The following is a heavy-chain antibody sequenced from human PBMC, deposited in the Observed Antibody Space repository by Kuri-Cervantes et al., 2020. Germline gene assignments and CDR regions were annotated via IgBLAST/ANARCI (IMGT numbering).Heavy chain of an antibody. V-gene: IGHV3-33*06. CDR3: AKGPSDSHYWGLDP. J-gene: IGHJ5*02. CDR2: IWYDGSNK. D-gene: IGHD7-27*01. Sequence: GVSLRLSCAASGFTFSSYGMHWVRQAPGKGLEWVAVIWYDGSNKYYADSVKGRFTISRDNSKNTLYLQMNSLRAEDTAVYYCAKGPSDSHYWGLDPWGQGALVTVSS. CDR1: GFTFSSYG.